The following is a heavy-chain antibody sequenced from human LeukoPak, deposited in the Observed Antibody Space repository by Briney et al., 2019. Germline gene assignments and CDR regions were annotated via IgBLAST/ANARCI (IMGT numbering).Heavy chain of an antibody. CDR1: GGPFSGYF. V-gene: IGHV4-34*01. Sequence: TSETLSLTCAVSGGPFSGYFWSWIRQPPGEGLEWIGEIHNSGTTNYNPSLNSRVTISEDMSKNQIYLNLRSVTAADTAVYYCARRYYYNLGSFPFDFWGQGTLVTVSS. CDR2: IHNSGTT. D-gene: IGHD3-10*01. J-gene: IGHJ4*02. CDR3: ARRYYYNLGSFPFDF.